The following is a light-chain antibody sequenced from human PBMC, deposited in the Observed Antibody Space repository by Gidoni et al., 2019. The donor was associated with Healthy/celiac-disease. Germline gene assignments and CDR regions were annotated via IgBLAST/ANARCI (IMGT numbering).Light chain of an antibody. CDR1: SSNIGAGYD. CDR2: GNS. CDR3: QSYDSSLSVSYV. Sequence: QSVLTQPPSVSGAPGQRVTISCTGSSSNIGAGYDVHWYQQLPGPAPKLLIYGNSNRPSGVPDRFSGSKSGTSASLAITGLQAEDEADYYCQSYDSSLSVSYVFGTGTKVTVL. V-gene: IGLV1-40*01. J-gene: IGLJ1*01.